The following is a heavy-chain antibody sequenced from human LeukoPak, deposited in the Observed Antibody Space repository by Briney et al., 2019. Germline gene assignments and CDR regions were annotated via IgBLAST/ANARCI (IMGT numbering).Heavy chain of an antibody. V-gene: IGHV1-2*02. CDR2: INPNSGGT. J-gene: IGHJ4*02. D-gene: IGHD6-19*01. CDR1: GYTFTGYY. CDR3: ARGSSGWSTDY. Sequence: ASVKVSCKASGYTFTGYYMHWVRQAPGQGLEWMGWINPNSGGTNYAQKFQGRVTMTRDTSISTAYMERDRPRSDANALYYCARGSSGWSTDYWGQGNLVTVSS.